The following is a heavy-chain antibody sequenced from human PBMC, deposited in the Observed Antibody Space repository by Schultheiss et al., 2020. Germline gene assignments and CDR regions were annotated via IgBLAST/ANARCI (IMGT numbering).Heavy chain of an antibody. V-gene: IGHV4-4*02. D-gene: IGHD3-22*01. CDR1: GGSISSSNW. CDR3: ARGAPLNSSGEAPFGY. CDR2: IYHSGST. Sequence: GSLRLSCAVSGGSISSSNWWSWVRQPPGKGLEWIGEIYHSGSTNYNPSLKSRVTISVDTSKNQFSLKLSSVTAADTAVYYCARGAPLNSSGEAPFGYWGQGTLVTVSS. J-gene: IGHJ4*02.